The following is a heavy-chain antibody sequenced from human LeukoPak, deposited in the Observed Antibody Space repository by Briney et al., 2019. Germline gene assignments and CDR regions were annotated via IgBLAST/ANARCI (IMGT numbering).Heavy chain of an antibody. CDR3: VRDGAMDV. V-gene: IGHV1-2*02. CDR2: INPNNGAT. Sequence: APVKVSCKASGYTFIGYYMHWVRQAPGQGLEWMGWINPNNGATNNAQKFQGRVTMTRDTSISIVYMELSRLTSDDTAVYYCVRDGAMDVWGQGTTVTVSS. CDR1: GYTFIGYY. J-gene: IGHJ6*02.